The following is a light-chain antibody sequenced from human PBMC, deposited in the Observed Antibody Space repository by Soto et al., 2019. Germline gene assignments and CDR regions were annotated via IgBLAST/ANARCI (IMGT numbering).Light chain of an antibody. CDR2: EVS. V-gene: IGLV2-8*01. J-gene: IGLJ1*01. CDR1: SSDVGGYNY. Sequence: QSALTQPPSASGSPGQSVTISCTGTSSDVGGYNYVSWCQQHPGKAPKLMIYEVSKRPSGVPDRFSGSKSGNTASLTVSGLQAEDEADYYCSSYAGSNNLGVFGTGTRSPS. CDR3: SSYAGSNNLGV.